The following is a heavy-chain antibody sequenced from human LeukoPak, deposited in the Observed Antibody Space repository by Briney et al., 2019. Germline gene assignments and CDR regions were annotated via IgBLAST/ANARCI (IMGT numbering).Heavy chain of an antibody. CDR1: GYTFTSYY. Sequence: ASVKVSCKASGYTFTSYYMHWVRQAPGQGLEWMGIINPSGGSTSYAQKFQGRVTMIRDTSTSTVYMELSSLRSEDTAVYYCAREDRRITIFGVVTLDAFDIWGQGTMVTVSS. D-gene: IGHD3-3*01. CDR2: INPSGGST. J-gene: IGHJ3*02. CDR3: AREDRRITIFGVVTLDAFDI. V-gene: IGHV1-46*01.